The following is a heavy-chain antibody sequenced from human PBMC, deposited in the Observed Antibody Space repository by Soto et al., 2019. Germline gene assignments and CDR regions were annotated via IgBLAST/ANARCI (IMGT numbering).Heavy chain of an antibody. V-gene: IGHV4-30-4*01. Sequence: PSETLSLTCTVSGGSISSGDYYWSWIRQPPGEGLEWIGYIYYSGSTYYNPSLKSPVTISVDTSKNQFSLKLSSVTAADTAVYYCARDPYDFWSVYDYYYGMDVWGQGTTVTLSS. CDR2: IYYSGST. CDR1: GGSISSGDYY. CDR3: ARDPYDFWSVYDYYYGMDV. D-gene: IGHD3-3*01. J-gene: IGHJ6*02.